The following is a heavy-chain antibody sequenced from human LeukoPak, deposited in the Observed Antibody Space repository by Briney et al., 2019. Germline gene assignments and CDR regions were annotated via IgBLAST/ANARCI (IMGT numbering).Heavy chain of an antibody. CDR1: GGSINSYY. CDR2: IYSSGST. D-gene: IGHD4-17*01. J-gene: IGHJ4*02. V-gene: IGHV4-59*08. CDR3: ARIGYGDYRFAFDY. Sequence: SETLSLTCTVSGGSINSYYWTWIRQPPGKGLEWIGYIYSSGSTNYNPSLKSRLTISVDTSKNQFSLKLSSVTAADTAVYYCARIGYGDYRFAFDYWGQGTLVTVSS.